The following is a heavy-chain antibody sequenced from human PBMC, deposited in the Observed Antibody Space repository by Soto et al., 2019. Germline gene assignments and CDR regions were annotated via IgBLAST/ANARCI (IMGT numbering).Heavy chain of an antibody. CDR2: ISAYNGNT. V-gene: IGHV1-18*01. CDR1: GYTFTSYG. CDR3: ARDWDSSGWYPPLHYGMDV. D-gene: IGHD6-19*01. J-gene: IGHJ6*02. Sequence: QVQLVQSGAEVKKPGASVKVSCKASGYTFTSYGISWVRQAPGQGLEWMGWISAYNGNTNYAQKLQGRVTMTTDTATSTAYMELRSLRSDDTAVYYCARDWDSSGWYPPLHYGMDVWGQGTTVTVSS.